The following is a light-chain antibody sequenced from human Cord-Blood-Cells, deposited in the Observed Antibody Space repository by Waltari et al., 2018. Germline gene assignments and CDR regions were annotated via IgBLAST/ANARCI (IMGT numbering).Light chain of an antibody. V-gene: IGKV3-15*01. CDR1: QSVSSN. Sequence: EIVMTQSPATLSVSPGERATLSCRASQSVSSNLAWYQQKPGQAPRLLIYGASTRATGIPARFSGSGSGTEFTLTISSLQSEDFAVYYCQQYNNWPSWTSGQGTKVEIK. J-gene: IGKJ1*01. CDR2: GAS. CDR3: QQYNNWPSWT.